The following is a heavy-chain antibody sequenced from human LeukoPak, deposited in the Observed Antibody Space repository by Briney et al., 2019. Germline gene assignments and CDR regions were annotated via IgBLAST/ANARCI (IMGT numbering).Heavy chain of an antibody. D-gene: IGHD3-10*01. V-gene: IGHV3-23*01. J-gene: IGHJ6*03. CDR3: AKAGDYSYYYMDV. Sequence: GGSLRLSCAASGFTFSGYAVSWVRQAPGKGLEWVSAVSGSGHSTYYADSVKGRFTISRDNSKNTLYLQMNSLRAEDTAVYYCAKAGDYSYYYMDVWGKGTTVTVSS. CDR1: GFTFSGYA. CDR2: VSGSGHST.